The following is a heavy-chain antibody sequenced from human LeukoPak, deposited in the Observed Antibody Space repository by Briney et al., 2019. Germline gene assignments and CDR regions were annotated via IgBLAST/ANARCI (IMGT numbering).Heavy chain of an antibody. J-gene: IGHJ4*02. CDR1: GGSISSGGYS. D-gene: IGHD3-16*02. CDR3: ARVSGLGLSFDY. CDR2: IYHSGST. V-gene: IGHV4-30-2*01. Sequence: SETLSLTCAVSGGSISSGGYSWSWIRQPPGKGLEWIGYIYHSGSTYYNPSLKSRVTISVDRSKNQFSLKLSSVTAADAAVYYCARVSGLGLSFDYWGQGTLVTVSS.